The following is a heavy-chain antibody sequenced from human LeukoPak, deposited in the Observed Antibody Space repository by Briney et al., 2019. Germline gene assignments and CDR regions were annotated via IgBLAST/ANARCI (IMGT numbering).Heavy chain of an antibody. Sequence: GGSLRLSCAASGFTFSSYAMSWVRQAPGKGLEWVSAISGSGGSTYYADSVKGRFTISRDNSKNTLYLQMNSLRAEDTAVYYCAKGTPGSADYSSSWYYFDYWGQGTLVTVSS. J-gene: IGHJ4*02. V-gene: IGHV3-23*01. CDR1: GFTFSSYA. CDR2: ISGSGGST. D-gene: IGHD6-13*01. CDR3: AKGTPGSADYSSSWYYFDY.